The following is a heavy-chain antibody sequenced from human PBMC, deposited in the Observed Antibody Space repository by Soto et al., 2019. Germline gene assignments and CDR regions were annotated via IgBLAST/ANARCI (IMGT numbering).Heavy chain of an antibody. CDR3: PKGRSTVYGDYDY. J-gene: IGHJ4*02. Sequence: EVQLLESGGGLVQTGGSLRLSCAASGFTFSSYAMSWVRQAPGKGLEWVSTISGSGGSTYYADSVKGRFTISRDNSKNTVYLQMNSLRAEDTAFYYCPKGRSTVYGDYDYWGQGTLVTVSS. CDR2: ISGSGGST. D-gene: IGHD4-17*01. CDR1: GFTFSSYA. V-gene: IGHV3-23*01.